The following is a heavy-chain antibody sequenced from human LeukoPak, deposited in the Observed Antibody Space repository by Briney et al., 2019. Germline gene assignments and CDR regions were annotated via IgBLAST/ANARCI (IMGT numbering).Heavy chain of an antibody. CDR1: GGSFSGYY. J-gene: IGHJ4*02. D-gene: IGHD3-10*01. CDR3: AISLWFGETASDY. V-gene: IGHV4-34*01. Sequence: SETLSLTCAVYGGSFSGYYWSWIRQPPGKGLEWIGEINHSGSTNYNPSLKSRATISVDTSKNQFSLKLSSVTAADTAVYYCAISLWFGETASDYWGQGTLVTVSS. CDR2: INHSGST.